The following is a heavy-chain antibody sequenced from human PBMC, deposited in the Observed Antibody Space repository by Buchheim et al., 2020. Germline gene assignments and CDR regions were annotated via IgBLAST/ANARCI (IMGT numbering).Heavy chain of an antibody. Sequence: EVHLLESGGGLGHPGGSLKLSCVASGFNFRKYGMTWVRQSAGKGLEWVATISGTGGNIYYADSVNGRFTLSRDNFKNTLYLHMTRLRADDSDLYYCAKVTTFTNYYYGLDVWGRGTT. CDR3: AKVTTFTNYYYGLDV. CDR1: GFNFRKYG. J-gene: IGHJ6*02. D-gene: IGHD2/OR15-2a*01. CDR2: ISGTGGNI. V-gene: IGHV3-23*01.